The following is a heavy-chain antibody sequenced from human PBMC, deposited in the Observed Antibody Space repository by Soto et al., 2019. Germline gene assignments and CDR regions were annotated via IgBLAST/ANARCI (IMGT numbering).Heavy chain of an antibody. CDR1: GFTFSSYA. J-gene: IGHJ6*02. V-gene: IGHV3-30-3*01. D-gene: IGHD1-26*01. CDR3: ARGIVGATHYYYYGMDV. Sequence: GGSLRLSCAASGFTFSSYAMSWVRQAPGKGLEWVAVISYDGSNKYYADSVKGRFTISRDNSKNTLYLQMNSLRAEDTAVYYCARGIVGATHYYYYGMDVWGQGTTVTVSS. CDR2: ISYDGSNK.